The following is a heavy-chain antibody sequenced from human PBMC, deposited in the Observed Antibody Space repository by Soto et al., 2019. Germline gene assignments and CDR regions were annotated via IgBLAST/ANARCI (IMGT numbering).Heavy chain of an antibody. CDR2: ISAYNGNT. V-gene: IGHV1-18*01. Sequence: ASVKVSCKADGYGFTSYGISWVRQAPGQGLEWMGWISAYNGNTNYAQKLQGRVTMTTDTSTSTAYMELRSLRSDDTAVYYCARDLRRAAAGTKGYWGQGTLVTVSS. D-gene: IGHD6-13*01. J-gene: IGHJ4*02. CDR1: GYGFTSYG. CDR3: ARDLRRAAAGTKGY.